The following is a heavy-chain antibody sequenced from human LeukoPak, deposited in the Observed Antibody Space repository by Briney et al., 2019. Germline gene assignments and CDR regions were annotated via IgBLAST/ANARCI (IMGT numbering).Heavy chain of an antibody. CDR3: ARISVRTLGVVTYYYYSGMDV. Sequence: ASVKVSCKASGYTVTSYGISWVRQAPRQGLEWMGWISAYNGNTTYALNPQGRFTTTTETSTSTAYMELMSLRSDDSAVYYCARISVRTLGVVTYYYYSGMDVWGQGTTVTVSS. V-gene: IGHV1-18*01. CDR2: ISAYNGNT. J-gene: IGHJ6*02. CDR1: GYTVTSYG. D-gene: IGHD3-3*01.